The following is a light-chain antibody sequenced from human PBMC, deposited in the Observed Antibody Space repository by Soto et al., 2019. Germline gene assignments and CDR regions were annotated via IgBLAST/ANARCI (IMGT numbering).Light chain of an antibody. CDR2: DAS. CDR1: QDISNY. V-gene: IGKV1-33*01. J-gene: IGKJ3*01. Sequence: DLQMTQSPSSLSASVGDRVTITCQASQDISNYLNWYQQKPGKAPKLLIYDASNLETGVPSRFSGSGSETDFTFTISSLQPEDIATYYCQQYDNLPFTFGPGTKVDIK. CDR3: QQYDNLPFT.